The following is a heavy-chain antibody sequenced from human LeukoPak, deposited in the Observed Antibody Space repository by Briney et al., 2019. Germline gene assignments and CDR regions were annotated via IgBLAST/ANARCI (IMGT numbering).Heavy chain of an antibody. V-gene: IGHV4-61*01. CDR1: GGSVTSSSHY. J-gene: IGHJ6*02. Sequence: PSETLSLTCTVSGGSVTSSSHYWGWIRQPPGKGLEWIGYIYYSGSTNYNPSLKSRVTISVDTSKNQFSLKLSSVTAADTAVYYCARDVGDYYYYYGMDVWGQGTTVTVSS. D-gene: IGHD4-17*01. CDR3: ARDVGDYYYYYGMDV. CDR2: IYYSGST.